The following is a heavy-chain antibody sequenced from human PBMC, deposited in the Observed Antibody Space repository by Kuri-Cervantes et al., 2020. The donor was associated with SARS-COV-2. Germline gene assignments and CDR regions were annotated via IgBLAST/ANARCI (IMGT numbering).Heavy chain of an antibody. CDR2: VSHSGTII. J-gene: IGHJ5*02. V-gene: IGHV3-11*01. D-gene: IGHD1-26*01. Sequence: LSFTCAASGFAFGDYYMSWIRQAPGKGLEWVSYVSHSGTIIYQADSVKGRFTISRDNAKNSLYLQMNSLRGEDTAVYYCARDGTAGGSYNWFDPWGQGTLVTVSS. CDR1: GFAFGDYY. CDR3: ARDGTAGGSYNWFDP.